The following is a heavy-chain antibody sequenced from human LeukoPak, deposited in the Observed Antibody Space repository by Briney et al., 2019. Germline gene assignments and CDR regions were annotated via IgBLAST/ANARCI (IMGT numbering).Heavy chain of an antibody. Sequence: SETLSLTCTVSGGSISSGSHHWGWFRQSPGKGLEWIGSIYYSRTTYYDPSLKSRVTISVDTSKNQFSLKLSSVTAADTAVYYCAREGYYYDSSGYSGYYFDYWGQGTLVTVSS. CDR2: IYYSRTT. V-gene: IGHV4-39*07. J-gene: IGHJ4*02. CDR3: AREGYYYDSSGYSGYYFDY. D-gene: IGHD3-22*01. CDR1: GGSISSGSHH.